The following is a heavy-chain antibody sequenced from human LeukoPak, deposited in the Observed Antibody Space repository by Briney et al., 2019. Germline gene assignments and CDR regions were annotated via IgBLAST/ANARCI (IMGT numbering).Heavy chain of an antibody. D-gene: IGHD3-22*01. V-gene: IGHV1-69*05. Sequence: GASVKVSCKASRGTFGSYAISWVRQAPGQGLEWMGRIIPIFGTANYAQKLQGRVTITTDESTSTAYMELSSLGSENTAVYCCADVVHYYATSGYYGPWGQGTLVTVSS. CDR3: ADVVHYYATSGYYGP. J-gene: IGHJ5*02. CDR2: IIPIFGTA. CDR1: RGTFGSYA.